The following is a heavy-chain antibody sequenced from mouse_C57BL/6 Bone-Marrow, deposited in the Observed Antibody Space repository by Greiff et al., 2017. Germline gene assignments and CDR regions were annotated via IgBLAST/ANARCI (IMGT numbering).Heavy chain of an antibody. V-gene: IGHV1-72*01. D-gene: IGHD1-1*01. CDR3: AREVSYYGNSYYAMDD. CDR2: IDPKIGGT. J-gene: IGHJ4*01. CDR1: GYTFTSYW. Sequence: QVQLQQPGAELVKPGASVKMSCKASGYTFTSYWMHWVKQRPGRGLEWIGRIDPKIGGTKYNEKFKSKATLTVDTSSNTAYMPLSSLTSEDSAVYYGAREVSYYGNSYYAMDDWGQGTSVTVSS.